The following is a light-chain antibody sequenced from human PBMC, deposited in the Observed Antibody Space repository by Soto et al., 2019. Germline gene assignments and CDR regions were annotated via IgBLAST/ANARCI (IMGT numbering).Light chain of an antibody. CDR3: QSYDSSLSGVV. V-gene: IGLV1-40*01. Sequence: QSVLTQPPSMSGTPGQSVTISCTGSSSNIGAGYDVHWYQQLPGTAPKLLIYGNNNRPSGVPDRFSGSKSGTSASLAITGLQAEDEADYYCQSYDSSLSGVVFGGGTQLTVL. CDR2: GNN. CDR1: SSNIGAGYD. J-gene: IGLJ2*01.